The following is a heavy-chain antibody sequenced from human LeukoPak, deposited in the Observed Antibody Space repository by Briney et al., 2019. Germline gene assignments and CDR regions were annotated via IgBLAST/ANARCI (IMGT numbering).Heavy chain of an antibody. CDR1: GFSFSDYY. Sequence: PGGSLRPSCAASGFSFSDYYVSWIRQGPGKGLECVSYISSRGTTIYYADSVKGRFTISRDNAKNSLYLQMSSLRAEDTAVYYCARVYYGSGSPRHFDYWGQGTLVTVSS. V-gene: IGHV3-11*01. CDR3: ARVYYGSGSPRHFDY. D-gene: IGHD3-10*01. J-gene: IGHJ4*02. CDR2: ISSRGTTI.